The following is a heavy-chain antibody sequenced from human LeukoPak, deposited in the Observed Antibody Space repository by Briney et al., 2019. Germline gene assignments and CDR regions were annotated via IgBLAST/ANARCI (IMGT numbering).Heavy chain of an antibody. CDR1: GFTFSNAW. D-gene: IGHD6-19*01. Sequence: GGSLRLSCAASGFTFSNAWMSWARQAPGKGLEWVGRIKSKTDGGTTDYAAPVKGRFTISRDDSKNTLYLQMNSLRAEDTAVYYCARVYWRIAVAGWYFDYWGQGTLVTVSS. CDR2: IKSKTDGGTT. CDR3: ARVYWRIAVAGWYFDY. V-gene: IGHV3-15*01. J-gene: IGHJ4*02.